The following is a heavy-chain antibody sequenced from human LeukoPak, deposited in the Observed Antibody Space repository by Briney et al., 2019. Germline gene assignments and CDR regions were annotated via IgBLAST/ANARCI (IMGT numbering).Heavy chain of an antibody. V-gene: IGHV3-30*03. J-gene: IGHJ4*02. D-gene: IGHD2/OR15-2a*01. CDR3: TRDHFYARDY. CDR1: GFTFSSYG. Sequence: GGSLRLSCAASGFTFSSYGMHWVRQAPGKGLEWVAVISYDGSNKYYADSVKGRFTISRDNSKNTLYLQMNSLRVDDTAIFYCTRDHFYARDYWGQGTLVTVSS. CDR2: ISYDGSNK.